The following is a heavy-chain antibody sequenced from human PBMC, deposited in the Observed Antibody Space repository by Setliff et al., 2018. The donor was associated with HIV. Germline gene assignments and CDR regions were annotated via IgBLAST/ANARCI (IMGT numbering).Heavy chain of an antibody. D-gene: IGHD2-15*01. CDR2: LNSDGSST. V-gene: IGHV3-74*03. Sequence: GGSLRLSCAASGFIFRNYWMHWVRQAPGKGLVWVSCLNSDGSSTTYADSVKGRFTISRDNAKNTVYLQMNSLRVEDTAVYYCAKGSYCSGRYDNYLDYWGQGALVT. CDR3: AKGSYCSGRYDNYLDY. CDR1: GFIFRNYW. J-gene: IGHJ4*02.